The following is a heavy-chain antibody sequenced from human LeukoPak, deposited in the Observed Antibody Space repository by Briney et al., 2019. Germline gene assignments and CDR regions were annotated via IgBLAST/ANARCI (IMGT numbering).Heavy chain of an antibody. CDR3: ARDGRVGSSWYYYYYMDV. CDR1: GGTFSSYA. V-gene: IGHV1-69*13. CDR2: IIPIFGTA. J-gene: IGHJ6*03. D-gene: IGHD6-13*01. Sequence: SVKVSCKASGGTFSSYAISWVRQAPGQGLEWMGGIIPIFGTANYAQKFQGRVTITADESTSTAYMELSSLRSEDTAVYYCARDGRVGSSWYYYYYMDVWGKGTTVTVSS.